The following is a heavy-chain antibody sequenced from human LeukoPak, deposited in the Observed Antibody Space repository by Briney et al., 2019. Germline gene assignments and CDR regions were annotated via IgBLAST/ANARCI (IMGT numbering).Heavy chain of an antibody. CDR1: GFTFSSYA. CDR3: ARDNATVTTSRVAFDI. Sequence: GRSLRLSCAASGFTFSSYAMHWVRQAPGKGLEWVAVISYDGSNKYYADSVKGRFTISRDNSKNTLYLQMNSLRAEDTAVYYCARDNATVTTSRVAFDIWGQGTMVTVSS. CDR2: ISYDGSNK. V-gene: IGHV3-30*04. D-gene: IGHD4-17*01. J-gene: IGHJ3*02.